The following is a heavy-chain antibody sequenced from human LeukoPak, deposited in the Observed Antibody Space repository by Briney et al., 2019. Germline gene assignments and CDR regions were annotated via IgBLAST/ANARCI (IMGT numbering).Heavy chain of an antibody. V-gene: IGHV4-39*07. D-gene: IGHD6-13*01. CDR1: GASISSSRSY. J-gene: IGHJ4*02. Sequence: SETLSLTCTVSGASISSSRSYGAWIRQPPGKGLEWIASVSFGGDTYYNPSLKSRVTISDDTSKNMFSLRLTSVTAADTAVYYCARDTAAAGTTSFHFDYWGQGTLVTVSS. CDR3: ARDTAAAGTTSFHFDY. CDR2: VSFGGDT.